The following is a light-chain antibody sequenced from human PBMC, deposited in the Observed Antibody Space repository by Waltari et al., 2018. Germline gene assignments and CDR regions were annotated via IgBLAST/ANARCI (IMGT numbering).Light chain of an antibody. CDR3: QKYGSLPAM. CDR1: QSVSRT. CDR2: DAS. V-gene: IGKV3-20*01. Sequence: IVLTQSPGTLSLSPGERATLSCRASQSVSRTLAWYQQKPGQAPRLLIYDASTRATGIPDRLSGSGSGTDFSLTISRLEPEDFAVYYCQKYGSLPAMFGQGTKVEVK. J-gene: IGKJ1*01.